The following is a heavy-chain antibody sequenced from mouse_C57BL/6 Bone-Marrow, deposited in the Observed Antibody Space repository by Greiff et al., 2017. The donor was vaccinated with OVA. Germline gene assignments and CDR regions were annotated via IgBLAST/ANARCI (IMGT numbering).Heavy chain of an antibody. CDR3: AREREQRRLPNYFDY. Sequence: VQLQQSGAELMKPGASVKLSCKATGYTFTGYWIEWVKQRPGHGLEWIGEILPGSGSTNYNEKFKGKATFTADTSSNTAYMQLSSLTTEDSSIYSFAREREQRRLPNYFDYWGQGTTLTVSS. CDR1: GYTFTGYW. J-gene: IGHJ2*01. CDR2: ILPGSGST. V-gene: IGHV1-9*01. D-gene: IGHD3-2*02.